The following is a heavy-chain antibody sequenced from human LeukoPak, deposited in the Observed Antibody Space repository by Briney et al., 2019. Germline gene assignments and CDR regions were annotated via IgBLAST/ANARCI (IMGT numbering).Heavy chain of an antibody. V-gene: IGHV3-74*01. D-gene: IGHD1-26*01. CDR1: ILTFSNYW. CDR3: VADSGNRSGGDF. J-gene: IGHJ4*02. Sequence: GGSLRLSCTGSILTFSNYWIHWVRQVPGRGLLWVARVNRAGASIVYADSVEGRFTISRDNAKNTVYLQMNSLRPDDTAVYYCVADSGNRSGGDFWGQGALVTVSS. CDR2: VNRAGASI.